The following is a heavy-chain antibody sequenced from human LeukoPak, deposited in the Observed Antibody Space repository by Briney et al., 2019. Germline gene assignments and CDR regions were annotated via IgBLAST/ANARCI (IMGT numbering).Heavy chain of an antibody. V-gene: IGHV1-69*05. CDR2: IIPIFGTA. Sequence: GASVKVSCKASGGTFSSYAISWVRQAPGQGLEWMGRIIPIFGTANYAQKFQGRVTITTDESTSTAYMELSSLRSEDTAVYYCARVSHQGDYYDHDYWGQGTLVTVSS. D-gene: IGHD3-22*01. J-gene: IGHJ4*02. CDR3: ARVSHQGDYYDHDY. CDR1: GGTFSSYA.